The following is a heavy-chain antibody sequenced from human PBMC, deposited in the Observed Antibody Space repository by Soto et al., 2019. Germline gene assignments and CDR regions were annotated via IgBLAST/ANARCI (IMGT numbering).Heavy chain of an antibody. V-gene: IGHV3-15*07. CDR2: IKNKADGGTP. J-gene: IGHJ4*02. CDR3: TTGGVVVPGDDY. CDR1: GFTFSNAY. D-gene: IGHD6-19*01. Sequence: GGSLRLSCAASGFTFSNAYMNWVRQAPGKGLEWVGRIKNKADGGTPDHAAPVKGRFTISRDDSKNTMYLQMNSLQTEDTAVYYCTTGGVVVPGDDYWGQGTLVTVSS.